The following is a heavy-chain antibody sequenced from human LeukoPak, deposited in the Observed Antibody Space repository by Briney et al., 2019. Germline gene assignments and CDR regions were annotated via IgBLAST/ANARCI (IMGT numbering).Heavy chain of an antibody. J-gene: IGHJ4*02. CDR1: GGSISSYF. V-gene: IGHV4-59*08. CDR3: ASVGAAAGPRVGYFFDY. Sequence: SETLSLTCTVSGGSISSYFWSWIRQPPGKGLEWIGYIYYTGSSNYNPSLKSRVTISVDTSKNQFSLRLSSVTAADTAVYYCASVGAAAGPRVGYFFDYWGQGTLVTVFS. CDR2: IYYTGSS. D-gene: IGHD6-13*01.